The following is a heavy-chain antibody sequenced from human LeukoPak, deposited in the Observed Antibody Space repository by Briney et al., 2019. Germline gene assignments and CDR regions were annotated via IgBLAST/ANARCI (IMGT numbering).Heavy chain of an antibody. V-gene: IGHV1-24*01. J-gene: IGHJ4*02. CDR2: FDPEDGET. CDR3: AREFIVVVPAAIGEGFDY. CDR1: GYTLTELS. Sequence: ASVKVSCKVSGYTLTELSMHWVRQAPGKGLEWMGGFDPEDGETIYAQKFQGRVTMTEDTSTDTAYMELSRLRSDDTAVYYCAREFIVVVPAAIGEGFDYWGQGTLVTVSS. D-gene: IGHD2-2*01.